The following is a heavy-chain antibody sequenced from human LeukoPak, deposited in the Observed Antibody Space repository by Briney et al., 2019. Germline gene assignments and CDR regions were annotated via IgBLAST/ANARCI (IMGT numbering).Heavy chain of an antibody. V-gene: IGHV3-21*01. CDR3: AGEAGEAFDI. CDR2: VSSSSTSI. CDR1: GFTFSTYT. J-gene: IGHJ3*02. D-gene: IGHD3-10*01. Sequence: GGSLRLSCAASGFTFSTYTLNWVRQAPGKGLEWVSCVSSSSTSIYYADSVRGRFTISRDNAKNSVYLQMNSLRAEDTAVYYCAGEAGEAFDIWSQGTMVTVSS.